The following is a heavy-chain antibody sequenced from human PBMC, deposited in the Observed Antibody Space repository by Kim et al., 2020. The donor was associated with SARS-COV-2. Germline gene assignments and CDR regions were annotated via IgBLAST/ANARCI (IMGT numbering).Heavy chain of an antibody. CDR2: FDRGTT. CDR3: SRRGDY. V-gene: IGHV4-39*01. Sequence: FDRGTTHYNPSITSRVTISLDTSNNQISLNLRSVTAADTAVYYCSRRGDYWGQGSLVIVSS. J-gene: IGHJ4*02.